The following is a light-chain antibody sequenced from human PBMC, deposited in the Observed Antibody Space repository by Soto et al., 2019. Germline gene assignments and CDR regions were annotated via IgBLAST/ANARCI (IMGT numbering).Light chain of an antibody. J-gene: IGLJ1*01. V-gene: IGLV2-14*01. CDR3: SSYTSSITYV. CDR2: EVS. CDR1: SSDVGGYDY. Sequence: QSALTQPASVSGSPGQSITISCTGTSSDVGGYDYVSWYQLHPGKAPKLMVFEVSNRPSGVSYRFSGSKSGNTASLTISGLQAEDEADYFCSSYTSSITYVFGTGTKVTVL.